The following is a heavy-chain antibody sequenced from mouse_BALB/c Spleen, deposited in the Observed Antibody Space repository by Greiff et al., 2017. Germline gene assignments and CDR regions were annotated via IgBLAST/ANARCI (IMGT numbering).Heavy chain of an antibody. J-gene: IGHJ3*01. Sequence: EVQLVESGGDLVKPGGSLKLSCAASGFTFSDYYMYWVRQTPEKRLEWVATISDGGSYTYYPDSVKGRFTISRDNAKNNLYLQMSSLKSEDTAMYYCARDPPYGNYFAYWGQGTLVTVSA. D-gene: IGHD2-1*01. CDR3: ARDPPYGNYFAY. CDR2: ISDGGSYT. CDR1: GFTFSDYY. V-gene: IGHV5-4*02.